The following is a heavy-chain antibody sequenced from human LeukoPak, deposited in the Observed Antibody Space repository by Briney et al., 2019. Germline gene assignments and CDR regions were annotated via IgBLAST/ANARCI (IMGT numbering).Heavy chain of an antibody. J-gene: IGHJ3*02. D-gene: IGHD3-3*01. CDR2: ISAYNGNT. Sequence: ASVKVSCKASGYTFTSYGISWVRQAPGQGLEWMGWISAYNGNTNYAQKLQGRVTMTTDTSTSTAYMELRSLRSDDTAVYYCARNRRPAIWSGYLDAFDIWGQGTMVTVSS. CDR1: GYTFTSYG. CDR3: ARNRRPAIWSGYLDAFDI. V-gene: IGHV1-18*01.